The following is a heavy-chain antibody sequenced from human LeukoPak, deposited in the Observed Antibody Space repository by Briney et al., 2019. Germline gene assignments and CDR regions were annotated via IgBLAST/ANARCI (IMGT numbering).Heavy chain of an antibody. CDR3: ARQYYDFWSGYLHYFDY. CDR1: GYSISSGYY. Sequence: PSETLSLTCAVSGYSISSGYYWGWIRQPPGKGLEWIGSIYHSGSTYYNLSLKSRVTISVDTSKNQFSLKLSSVTAADTAVYYCARQYYDFWSGYLHYFDYWGRGTLVTVSS. D-gene: IGHD3-3*01. J-gene: IGHJ4*02. CDR2: IYHSGST. V-gene: IGHV4-38-2*01.